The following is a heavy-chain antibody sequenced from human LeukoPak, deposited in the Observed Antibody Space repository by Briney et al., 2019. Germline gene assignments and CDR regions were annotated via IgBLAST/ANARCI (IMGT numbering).Heavy chain of an antibody. CDR1: GYTFTSYG. Sequence: ASVKVSCKASGYTFTSYGISWVRQAPGQGLEWMGWISAYNGNTNYAQKLQGRVTMTTDTSTSTAYMELRSLRSDDTAVYYCARALTYYYDSSGRPGYYFDYWGQGTLVTVSS. CDR2: ISAYNGNT. CDR3: ARALTYYYDSSGRPGYYFDY. D-gene: IGHD3-22*01. J-gene: IGHJ4*02. V-gene: IGHV1-18*01.